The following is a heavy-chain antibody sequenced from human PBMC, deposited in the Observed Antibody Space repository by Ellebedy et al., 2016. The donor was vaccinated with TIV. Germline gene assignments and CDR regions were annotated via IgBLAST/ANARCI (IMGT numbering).Heavy chain of an antibody. J-gene: IGHJ4*02. CDR2: IYSGGST. CDR1: GFTVSSNY. V-gene: IGHV3-53*01. Sequence: PGGSLRLSCAASGFTVSSNYMSWVRQAPGKGLEWVSVIYSGGSTYYADSVKGRFTISRDNSKNTLYLQMNSLRAEDTAVYYCANRAAAGTRGLDYWGQGTLVTVSS. CDR3: ANRAAAGTRGLDY. D-gene: IGHD6-13*01.